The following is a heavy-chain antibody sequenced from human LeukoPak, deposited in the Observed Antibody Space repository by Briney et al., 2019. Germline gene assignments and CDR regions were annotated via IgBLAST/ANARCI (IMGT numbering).Heavy chain of an antibody. CDR3: ARYYGSGSPFDY. V-gene: IGHV1-69*05. CDR1: GGTLSSYA. CDR2: INPIFRTA. J-gene: IGHJ4*02. Sequence: SSVKVSCQDCGGTLSSYAICWVRQDPGPGREWMGGINPIFRTANYAQKFQSRATITTDESTSSAYMELSSLRSEDTAVYYCARYYGSGSPFDYWGQGTLVTVSS. D-gene: IGHD3-10*01.